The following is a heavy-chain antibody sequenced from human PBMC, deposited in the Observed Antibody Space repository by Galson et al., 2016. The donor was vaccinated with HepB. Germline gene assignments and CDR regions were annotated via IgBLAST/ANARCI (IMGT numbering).Heavy chain of an antibody. CDR1: GFTFSSYA. CDR3: AKNDILAGYSAFDY. Sequence: SLRLSCAASGFTFSSYAMHWVRQAPGKGLEWVAVISYDGSHKHYAASVKGRFTISRDNSKNTLSLQMNSLRAEDTAVYYCAKNDILAGYSAFDYWGQGTLVTVSS. CDR2: ISYDGSHK. J-gene: IGHJ4*02. D-gene: IGHD3-9*01. V-gene: IGHV3-30*18.